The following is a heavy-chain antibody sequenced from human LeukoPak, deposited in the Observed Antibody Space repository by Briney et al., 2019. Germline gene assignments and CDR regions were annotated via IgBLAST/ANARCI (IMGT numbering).Heavy chain of an antibody. CDR2: IYHSGST. CDR1: GGSISGSNW. Sequence: SGTLSLTCAVSGGSISGSNWWTWVRQPPGKGLEWIGEIYHSGSTNYNPSLKSRVTISVDKSKNQFSLKLSSVTAADTAVYYCARGMGDSSSWYPFDYWGQGTLVTVSS. V-gene: IGHV4-4*02. J-gene: IGHJ4*02. CDR3: ARGMGDSSSWYPFDY. D-gene: IGHD6-13*01.